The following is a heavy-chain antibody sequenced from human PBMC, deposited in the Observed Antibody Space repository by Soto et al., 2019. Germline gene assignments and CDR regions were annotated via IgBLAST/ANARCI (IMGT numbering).Heavy chain of an antibody. J-gene: IGHJ4*02. D-gene: IGHD6-19*01. Sequence: PGGSLRLSCAASGFSFSDYAMSWVRQAPGKGLEWVSVISESGGSTHYADSVRGRFTVSRDNSKNSLSLRMNSLRDEDTAVYLCSKRSKYSRGSYSPIFDHWGQGALVTVSS. CDR2: ISESGGST. CDR3: SKRSKYSRGSYSPIFDH. V-gene: IGHV3-23*01. CDR1: GFSFSDYA.